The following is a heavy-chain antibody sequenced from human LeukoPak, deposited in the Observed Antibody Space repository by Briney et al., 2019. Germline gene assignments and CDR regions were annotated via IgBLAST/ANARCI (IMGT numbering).Heavy chain of an antibody. V-gene: IGHV3-53*01. CDR3: AREFTNDYDSSGYFDF. CDR2: IYSGGRT. Sequence: GGSLRLSCAASGFAVSWNYMSWVRQTPGKGPEWVSLIYSGGRTKYADSVNGRFTISRDDSKNTLYLQMSSLRAEDTAVYYCAREFTNDYDSSGYFDFWGQGTLVTVSS. CDR1: GFAVSWNY. D-gene: IGHD3-22*01. J-gene: IGHJ4*02.